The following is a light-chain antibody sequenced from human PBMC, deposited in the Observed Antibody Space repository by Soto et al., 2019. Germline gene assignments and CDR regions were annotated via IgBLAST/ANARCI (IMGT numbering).Light chain of an antibody. CDR1: HSDVGGYTS. CDR3: CSYAGSYTYV. J-gene: IGLJ1*01. CDR2: AVN. Sequence: QPVLTQARSVSGCPGQSVTISCTGTHSDVGGYTSVSWYQQHPGRAPKLMISAVNKRPSGVPDRFSGSKSGNTASLTISGLQAEDEADYFCCSYAGSYTYVFGSGTKVTAL. V-gene: IGLV2-11*01.